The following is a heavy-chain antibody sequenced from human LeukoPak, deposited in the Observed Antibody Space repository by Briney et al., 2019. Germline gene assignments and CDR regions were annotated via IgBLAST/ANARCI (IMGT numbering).Heavy chain of an antibody. D-gene: IGHD3-3*01. Sequence: SETLSLTCAVYGGSFSGYYWSWIRQPPGKGLEWIGEINHSGSTNYNPSLKSRVTISVDTSKNQFSLKLSSVTAADTAVYYCARLPDYYYDFWSGYYYGFDPWGQGTLVTVSS. V-gene: IGHV4-34*01. CDR1: GGSFSGYY. J-gene: IGHJ5*02. CDR2: INHSGST. CDR3: ARLPDYYYDFWSGYYYGFDP.